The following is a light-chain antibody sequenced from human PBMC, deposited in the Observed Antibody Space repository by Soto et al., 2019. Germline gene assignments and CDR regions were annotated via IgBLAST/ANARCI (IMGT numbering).Light chain of an antibody. J-gene: IGKJ1*01. V-gene: IGKV3-15*01. CDR1: ETVATN. CDR3: QQYFEWPPMT. Sequence: VMTQSPATLSVSPGARATLSCWASETVATNLAWYQQKPGQAPRLLISGASTRAAGISDRFRGSGSGTEFTLTISSLRSEDSAIYYCQQYFEWPPMTFGQGTKVEI. CDR2: GAS.